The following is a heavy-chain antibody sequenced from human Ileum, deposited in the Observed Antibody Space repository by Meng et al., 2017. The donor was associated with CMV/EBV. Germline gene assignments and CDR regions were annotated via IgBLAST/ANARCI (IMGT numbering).Heavy chain of an antibody. Sequence: SVKVSCKASGGTFSSYNLSWLRQAPGQGLEWVGRIITVLGTTYYAEKFRGRVTITADKSTSTVYMEINSLTSEDTAVYFCARDAGPTTDWGQGTLVTVSS. CDR2: IITVLGTT. CDR3: ARDAGPTTD. CDR1: GGTFSSYN. D-gene: IGHD1-26*01. J-gene: IGHJ4*02. V-gene: IGHV1-69*08.